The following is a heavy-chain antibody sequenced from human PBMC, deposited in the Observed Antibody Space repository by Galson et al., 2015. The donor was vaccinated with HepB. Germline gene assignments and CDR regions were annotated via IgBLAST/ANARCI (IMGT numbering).Heavy chain of an antibody. CDR2: IWYDGTKK. D-gene: IGHD4-17*01. J-gene: IGHJ3*01. Sequence: SLRLSCAASGFTFSRYAMHWVRQAPGKGLEWVAVIWYDGTKKEYADSVKGRFTVSRDNPKNTLFLLMDSLRAEDTAVYSCAKEKPSLAVTTGWRTFDFWGQGTMVTVSS. CDR3: AKEKPSLAVTTGWRTFDF. CDR1: GFTFSRYA. V-gene: IGHV3-33*03.